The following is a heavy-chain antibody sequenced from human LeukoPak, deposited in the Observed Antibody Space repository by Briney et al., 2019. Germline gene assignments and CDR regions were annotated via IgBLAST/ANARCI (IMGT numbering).Heavy chain of an antibody. CDR3: ARGVRGYSYAVNYYYYYMDV. CDR2: IYYSGST. Sequence: PSETLSLTCTVSGGSITSGGYYWGWIRQPPGKGLEWIGSIYYSGSTYYNPSLKSRVTISVDTSKNQFSLKLSSVTAADTAVYYCARGVRGYSYAVNYYYYYMDVWGKGTTVTVSS. D-gene: IGHD5-18*01. J-gene: IGHJ6*03. CDR1: GGSITSGGYY. V-gene: IGHV4-39*01.